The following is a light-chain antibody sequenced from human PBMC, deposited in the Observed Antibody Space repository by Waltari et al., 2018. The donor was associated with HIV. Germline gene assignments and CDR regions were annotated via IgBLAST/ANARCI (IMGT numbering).Light chain of an antibody. CDR3: SSYASSSTPYV. J-gene: IGLJ1*01. CDR2: EVS. Sequence: QSALTQPASVSGSPGQSITISCTGTSSDAGGYHYVSWYQQHPGKAPKLMIYEVSNRPSGVSNRFSGSKSGNTASLTISGLQAEDEADYYCSSYASSSTPYVFGTGTKVTVL. CDR1: SSDAGGYHY. V-gene: IGLV2-14*01.